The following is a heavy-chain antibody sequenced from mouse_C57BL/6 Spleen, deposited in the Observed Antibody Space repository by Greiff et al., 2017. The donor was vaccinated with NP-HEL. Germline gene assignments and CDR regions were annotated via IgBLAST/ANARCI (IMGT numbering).Heavy chain of an antibody. CDR2: ISSGGSYT. V-gene: IGHV5-6*01. CDR3: ARGLDY. CDR1: GFTFSSYG. J-gene: IGHJ4*01. Sequence: EVQLQESGGDLVKPGGSLKLSCAASGFTFSSYGMSWVRQTPDKRLEWVATISSGGSYTYYPDSVKGRFTISRDNAKNTLYLQMSRLKSEDTAMYYCARGLDYWGQGTSVTVSS.